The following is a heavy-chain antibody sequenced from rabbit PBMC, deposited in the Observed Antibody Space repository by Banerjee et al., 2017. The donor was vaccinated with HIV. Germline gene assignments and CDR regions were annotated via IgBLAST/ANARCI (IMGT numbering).Heavy chain of an antibody. V-gene: IGHV1S40*01. CDR1: GFSFSSSYC. D-gene: IGHD6-1*01. Sequence: QSLEESGGDLVKPGASLTLTCTASGFSFSSSYCMCWVRQAPGKGLEWIACIDTGNSGHTYYANWAKGRFTITKTSSTTVTLQMTSLTAADTATYFCARNYNYGYGLWGPGTLVTVS. CDR2: IDTGNSGHT. CDR3: ARNYNYGYGL. J-gene: IGHJ4*01.